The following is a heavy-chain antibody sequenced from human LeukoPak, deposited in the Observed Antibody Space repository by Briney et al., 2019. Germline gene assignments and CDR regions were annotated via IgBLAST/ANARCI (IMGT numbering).Heavy chain of an antibody. V-gene: IGHV3-30-3*01. Sequence: GGSLRLSCAASGFTFSSYAMLWVRQAPGKGLEWVAVISYDGSNKYYADSVKGRFTISRDNSKNTLYLQMNSLRAEDTAVYYCAKAPTKEEEWLLLNYFDYWGQGTLVTVSS. CDR2: ISYDGSNK. CDR3: AKAPTKEEEWLLLNYFDY. J-gene: IGHJ4*02. D-gene: IGHD3-22*01. CDR1: GFTFSSYA.